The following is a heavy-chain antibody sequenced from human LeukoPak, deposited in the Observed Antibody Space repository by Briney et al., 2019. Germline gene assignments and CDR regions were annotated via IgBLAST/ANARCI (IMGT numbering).Heavy chain of an antibody. D-gene: IGHD3-9*01. CDR3: ARDPAYDILTGYYFSPGYGMDV. CDR2: INPNSGGT. CDR1: GYTFTGYY. J-gene: IGHJ6*02. V-gene: IGHV1-2*02. Sequence: ASVKVSCKASGYTFTGYYMHWVRQAPGQGLEWMGWINPNSGGTNYAQKFQGRVTMTRDTSISTAYMELSRLRSDDTAVYYCARDPAYDILTGYYFSPGYGMDVWGQGTTATVSS.